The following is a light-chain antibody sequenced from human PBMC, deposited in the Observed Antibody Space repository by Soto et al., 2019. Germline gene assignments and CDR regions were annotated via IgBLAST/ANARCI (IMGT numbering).Light chain of an antibody. Sequence: HAVVTQEPSLTVSPGGKVILTCGSTTGPVTTGHYPYWFQQKPGQAPRPLVYDTANIFSWTPVRFSGSLVGGKAALTLSGAQPEDEAGYYCLLSYRGDYAFGPGTKVTVL. CDR1: TGPVTTGHY. CDR3: LLSYRGDYA. V-gene: IGLV7-46*01. J-gene: IGLJ1*01. CDR2: DTA.